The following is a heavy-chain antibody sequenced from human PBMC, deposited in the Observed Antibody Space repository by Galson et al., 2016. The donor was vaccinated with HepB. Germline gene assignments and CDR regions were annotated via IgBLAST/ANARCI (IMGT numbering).Heavy chain of an antibody. CDR1: GFTFSTYW. CDR2: INSDGSST. Sequence: SLRLSCAASGFTFSTYWMHWVRQAPGKGLVGVSRINSDGSSTGFADSVKGRFTISRDNAKNTLYLQMNSLRAEDTAVYYCASSVRGSGSPPGDYWGQGTLVTVSS. V-gene: IGHV3-74*01. D-gene: IGHD3-10*01. J-gene: IGHJ4*02. CDR3: ASSVRGSGSPPGDY.